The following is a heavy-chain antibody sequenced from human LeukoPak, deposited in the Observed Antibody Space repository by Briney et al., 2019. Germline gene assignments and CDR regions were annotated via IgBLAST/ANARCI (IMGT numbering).Heavy chain of an antibody. CDR3: ARGGYCSSTSCYTGCRYVDY. V-gene: IGHV1-69*13. CDR2: IIPIFGTA. Sequence: SVKVSCKASGGTFSSYAISWVRQAPGQGLEWMGGIIPIFGTANYTQKFQGRVTITADESTSTAYMELSSLRSEDTAVYYCARGGYCSSTSCYTGCRYVDYWGQGTLVTVSS. D-gene: IGHD2-2*02. CDR1: GGTFSSYA. J-gene: IGHJ4*02.